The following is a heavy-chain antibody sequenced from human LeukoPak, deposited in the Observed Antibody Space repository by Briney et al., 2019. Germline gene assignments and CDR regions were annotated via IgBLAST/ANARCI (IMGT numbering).Heavy chain of an antibody. V-gene: IGHV3-21*01. CDR2: ITSSSASI. CDR1: GFTFSRFS. Sequence: GGSLRLSCAASGFTFSRFSMNWVRQAPGKGLEWVSSITSSSASIHYADSVRGRFTISRDNAKNSLYLQMNSLRVEDAAVYYCVRDRSLGDYWGLGTLVTVFS. D-gene: IGHD7-27*01. CDR3: VRDRSLGDY. J-gene: IGHJ4*02.